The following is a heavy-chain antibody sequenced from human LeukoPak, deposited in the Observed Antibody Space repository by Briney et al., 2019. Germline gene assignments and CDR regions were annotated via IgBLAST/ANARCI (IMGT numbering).Heavy chain of an antibody. CDR1: NYSISSDYY. Sequence: PSETLSLTCTVSNYSISSDYYWSWIRQPPGKGLEWIGYIYYSGSTNYNPSLKSRVTISVDTSKNQSSLKLSSVTAADTAVYYCARDIPYYYDSSGYNHFDYWGQGTLVTVSS. V-gene: IGHV4-61*01. D-gene: IGHD3-22*01. CDR3: ARDIPYYYDSSGYNHFDY. J-gene: IGHJ4*02. CDR2: IYYSGST.